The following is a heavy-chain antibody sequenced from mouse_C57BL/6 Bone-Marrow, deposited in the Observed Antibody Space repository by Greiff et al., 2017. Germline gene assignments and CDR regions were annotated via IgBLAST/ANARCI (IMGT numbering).Heavy chain of an antibody. V-gene: IGHV14-4*01. CDR1: GFNIKDDY. J-gene: IGHJ2*01. D-gene: IGHD1-1*01. CDR3: TTDYGSSPDY. Sequence: VQLQQSGAELVRPGASVKLSCTASGFNIKDDYMHWVKQRPEQGLEWIGWIDPENGDTEYASKFQGKATITADTSSNTAYLQLSSLTSEDTAVYDCTTDYGSSPDYWGQGTTLTVSS. CDR2: IDPENGDT.